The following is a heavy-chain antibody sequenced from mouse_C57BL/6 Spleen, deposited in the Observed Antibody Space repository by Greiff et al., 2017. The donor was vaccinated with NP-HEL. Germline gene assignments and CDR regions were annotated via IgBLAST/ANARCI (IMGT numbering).Heavy chain of an antibody. D-gene: IGHD1-1*01. CDR1: GFTFSSYA. V-gene: IGHV5-9-1*02. Sequence: DVMLVESGEGLVKPGGSLKLSCAASGFTFSSYAMSWVRQTPEKRLEWVAYISSGGDYIYYADTVKGRFTISRDNARNTPYLQMSSLKSEDTAMYYCTRGRSSAMDYWGQGTSVTVSS. CDR3: TRGRSSAMDY. CDR2: ISSGGDYI. J-gene: IGHJ4*01.